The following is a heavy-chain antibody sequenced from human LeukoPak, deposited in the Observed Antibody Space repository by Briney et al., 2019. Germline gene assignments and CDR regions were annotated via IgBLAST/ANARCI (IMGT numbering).Heavy chain of an antibody. CDR2: IIPIFGTA. J-gene: IGHJ6*04. Sequence: SVKVSCKASGYTFTSYGISWVRQAPGQGLEWMGGIIPIFGTANYAQKFQGRVTITADESTSTAYMELSSLRSEDTAVYYCARELALVRGAIYYYGMDVWGKGTTVTVSS. CDR3: ARELALVRGAIYYYGMDV. D-gene: IGHD3-10*01. V-gene: IGHV1-69*13. CDR1: GYTFTSYG.